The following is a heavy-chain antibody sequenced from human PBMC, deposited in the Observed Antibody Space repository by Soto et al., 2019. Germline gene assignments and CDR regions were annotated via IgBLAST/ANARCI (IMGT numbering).Heavy chain of an antibody. V-gene: IGHV1-3*01. Sequence: QVQLVQSGAEVKKPGASVKVSCKASGYTFSTYALHWGRQAPGQRLEWMGWINAGNGNTKYSQKFQGRVTFTRDTSARTAYMELSSLRSEDTAVYYCASPSYGSGSFYWGQGTLVTVSS. CDR1: GYTFSTYA. CDR3: ASPSYGSGSFY. CDR2: INAGNGNT. J-gene: IGHJ4*02. D-gene: IGHD3-10*01.